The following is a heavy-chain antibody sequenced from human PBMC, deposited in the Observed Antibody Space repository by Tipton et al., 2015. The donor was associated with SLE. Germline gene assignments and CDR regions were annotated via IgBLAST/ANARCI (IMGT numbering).Heavy chain of an antibody. J-gene: IGHJ5*02. CDR2: IYSGGST. V-gene: IGHV3-66*02. Sequence: SLRLSCAASGFTVSSNYMSWVRQAPGKGLEWVSVIYSGGSTYYADSVKGRFTISRDNSKNTLYLQMNSLRAEDTVVYYCARGGSSGWLGWFDLWGQGTLVTVSS. CDR1: GFTVSSNY. CDR3: ARGGSSGWLGWFDL. D-gene: IGHD6-19*01.